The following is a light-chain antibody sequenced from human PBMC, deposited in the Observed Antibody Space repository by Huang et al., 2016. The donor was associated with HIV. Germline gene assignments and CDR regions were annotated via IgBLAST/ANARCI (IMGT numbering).Light chain of an antibody. CDR2: DAS. CDR1: QDIKNH. Sequence: DIQMTQSPSSLSASVGDRVTITCQASQDIKNHLNWYQQRPGKDPKLLIYDASNSQAGVPSRVSGSGSGTDFSFTIKSLQPEDIATYYCQQYDYLPPLTFGGGTRVEIK. V-gene: IGKV1-33*01. J-gene: IGKJ4*01. CDR3: QQYDYLPPLT.